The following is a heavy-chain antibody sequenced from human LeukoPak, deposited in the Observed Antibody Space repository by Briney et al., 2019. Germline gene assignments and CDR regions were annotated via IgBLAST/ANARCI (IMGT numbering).Heavy chain of an antibody. CDR2: IIPIFGPA. V-gene: IGHV1-69*13. J-gene: IGHJ4*02. CDR1: GGTFRSYA. CDR3: AGVSGYRINFDY. D-gene: IGHD3-22*01. Sequence: ASVKVSCKASGGTFRSYAISWVRQAPGQGLEWMGGIIPIFGPANYAQKFQGRVTITADESTSTAYMELSSLRSEDTAVYYCAGVSGYRINFDYWGQGTLVTVSS.